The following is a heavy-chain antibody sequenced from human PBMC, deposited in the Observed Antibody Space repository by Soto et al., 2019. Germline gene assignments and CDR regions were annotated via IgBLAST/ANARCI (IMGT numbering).Heavy chain of an antibody. CDR1: GYTFTGYY. V-gene: IGHV1-2*04. D-gene: IGHD2-2*01. CDR2: INPNSGGT. Sequence: GASVKVSCKASGYTFTGYYMHWVRQAPGQGLEWMGWINPNSGGTNYAQKFQGWATMTRDTSISTAYMELSRLRSDDTAVYYCAREEYCSSTSCLEAPYGMDVWGQGTTVTVSS. CDR3: AREEYCSSTSCLEAPYGMDV. J-gene: IGHJ6*02.